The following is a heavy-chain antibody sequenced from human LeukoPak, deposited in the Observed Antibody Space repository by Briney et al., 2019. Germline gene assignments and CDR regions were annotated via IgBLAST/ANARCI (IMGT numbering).Heavy chain of an antibody. CDR3: ARGGYSYGYPSRYFDY. CDR2: ISSSGSTI. J-gene: IGHJ4*02. V-gene: IGHV3-48*03. Sequence: GGSLRLSCAASGFTFSSYEMNWVRQAPGKGLEWVSYISSSGSTIYYADSVKGRFTISRDNAKNPLYLQMNSLRAEDTAVYYCARGGYSYGYPSRYFDYWGQGTLVTGSS. CDR1: GFTFSSYE. D-gene: IGHD5-18*01.